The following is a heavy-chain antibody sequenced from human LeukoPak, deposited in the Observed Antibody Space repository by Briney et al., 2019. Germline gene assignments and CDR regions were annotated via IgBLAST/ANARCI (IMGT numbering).Heavy chain of an antibody. V-gene: IGHV4-34*01. CDR1: GGSFSGYY. CDR3: ARAGRYCSGGSCPNWFDP. D-gene: IGHD2-15*01. Sequence: PSETLSLTCAVYGGSFSGYYWSWIRQPPGKGLEWIGEINHSGSTNYNPSLRSRVTISVDTSKNQFSLKLSSVIAADTAVYYCARAGRYCSGGSCPNWFDPWGQGTLVTVSS. CDR2: INHSGST. J-gene: IGHJ5*02.